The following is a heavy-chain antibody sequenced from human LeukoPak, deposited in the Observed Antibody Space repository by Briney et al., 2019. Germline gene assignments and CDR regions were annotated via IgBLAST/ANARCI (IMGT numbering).Heavy chain of an antibody. V-gene: IGHV1-18*01. Sequence: ASVKVSCKASGYTFTSYGFACVRQAPGQGLEWMGWISALNGNTNYAQKFQGRVTMTTDTSTSTAYMELRSLTSDDTAMYYCARDPEGVTPLDYWGQGTLVTVSS. CDR2: ISALNGNT. D-gene: IGHD3-10*01. CDR3: ARDPEGVTPLDY. J-gene: IGHJ4*02. CDR1: GYTFTSYG.